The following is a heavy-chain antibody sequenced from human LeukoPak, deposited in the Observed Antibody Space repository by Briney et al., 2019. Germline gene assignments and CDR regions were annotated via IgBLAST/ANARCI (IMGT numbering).Heavy chain of an antibody. CDR2: INPNSGRT. V-gene: IGHV1-2*04. J-gene: IGHJ4*02. CDR3: VRDRGEPDFDY. D-gene: IGHD3-16*01. Sequence: GASVKVSCKASGYTFTGYYMHWMRQAPGQGLEWMGWINPNSGRTNYAQKFQGWVTMSVDTSKNQFSLKLSSVTAADTAVYYCVRDRGEPDFDYWVQGTLVTVSS. CDR1: GYTFTGYY.